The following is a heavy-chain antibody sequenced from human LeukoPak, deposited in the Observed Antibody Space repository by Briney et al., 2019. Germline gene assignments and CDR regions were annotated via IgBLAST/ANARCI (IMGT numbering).Heavy chain of an antibody. D-gene: IGHD6-13*01. J-gene: IGHJ5*02. Sequence: ASVKVSCKASGYTFTSYYMHWVRQAPGQGLEWMGIINPSGGSTSYAQKFQGRVTVTRDTSTSTVYMELSSLRSEDTAVYYCARVPAAAGSWFDPWGQGTLVTVSS. CDR2: INPSGGST. V-gene: IGHV1-46*01. CDR3: ARVPAAAGSWFDP. CDR1: GYTFTSYY.